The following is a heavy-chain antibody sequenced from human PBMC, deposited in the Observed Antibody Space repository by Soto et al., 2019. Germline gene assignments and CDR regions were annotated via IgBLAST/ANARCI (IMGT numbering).Heavy chain of an antibody. CDR3: ARGVVPAAGAAPHYFHYGVDV. CDR2: IIPMFGTT. D-gene: IGHD2-2*01. V-gene: IGHV1-69*06. CDR1: GDTFKKFA. Sequence: QVQLVQSGPEVTKPGSSVKVSCKTSGDTFKKFAISWVRQAPGQGPEWMGGIIPMFGTTKYTQTFQGRVTVTADKATGTAYMELTSLMSEDTATYFCARGVVPAAGAAPHYFHYGVDVWGQGTTVTVSS. J-gene: IGHJ6*02.